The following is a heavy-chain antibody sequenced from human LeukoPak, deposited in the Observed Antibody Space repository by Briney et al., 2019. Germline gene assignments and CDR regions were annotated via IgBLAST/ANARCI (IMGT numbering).Heavy chain of an antibody. CDR2: ISSSSSTI. CDR3: ARDPTYYDILTGYLY. Sequence: PGGSLRLSCAASGFTFSSYSMNWVRQAPGKGLEWVSYISSSSSTIYYADSVKGRFTISRDNAKNSLYLQLNSLRAEDTAVYYCARDPTYYDILTGYLYWGQGTLVTVSS. D-gene: IGHD3-9*01. CDR1: GFTFSSYS. J-gene: IGHJ4*02. V-gene: IGHV3-48*01.